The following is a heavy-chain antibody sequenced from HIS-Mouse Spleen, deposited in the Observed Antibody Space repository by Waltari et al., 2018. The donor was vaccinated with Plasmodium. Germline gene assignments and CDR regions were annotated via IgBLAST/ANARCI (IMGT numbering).Heavy chain of an antibody. D-gene: IGHD2-15*01. CDR1: GGSFSGDY. CDR3: ARLVVVASKDSY. Sequence: QVQLQQWGAGLLKPSETLSLTCAVYGGSFSGDYWSWIRQPPGKGLEGIGEINHSGSTNSNPPRKSRGPISVATSKNQFSLKLSSVTAADTAVYDWARLVVVASKDSYWGQGTLVTVSS. CDR2: INHSGST. J-gene: IGHJ4*02. V-gene: IGHV4-34*01.